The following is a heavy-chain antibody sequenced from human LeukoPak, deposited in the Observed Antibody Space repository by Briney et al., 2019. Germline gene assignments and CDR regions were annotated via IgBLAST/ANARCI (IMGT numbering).Heavy chain of an antibody. CDR3: ARDRGGAVAVDY. J-gene: IGHJ4*02. CDR2: IIPIFGTA. D-gene: IGHD6-19*01. CDR1: GGTFSSYA. Sequence: ASVKVSCKASGGTFSSYAISWVRQAPGQGLEWMGGIIPIFGTANYAQKFQGRVTITADESTSTAYMELSSLRSEDTAVYYCARDRGGAVAVDYWGQGTLVTVSS. V-gene: IGHV1-69*01.